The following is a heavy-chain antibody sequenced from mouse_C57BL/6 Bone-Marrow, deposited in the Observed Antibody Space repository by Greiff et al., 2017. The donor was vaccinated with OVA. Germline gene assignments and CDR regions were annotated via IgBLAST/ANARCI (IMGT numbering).Heavy chain of an antibody. CDR2: IYPSDSET. D-gene: IGHD1-1*01. V-gene: IGHV1-61*01. Sequence: VQLQQPGAELVRPGSSVKLSCKASGYTFTSYWMDWVKQRPGQGLEWIGNIYPSDSETHYNQKFKDKATLTVDKSSSTAYMQLSSLTSEDSAVYYCALFITTVNYAMDYWGQGTSVTVSS. CDR3: ALFITTVNYAMDY. J-gene: IGHJ4*01. CDR1: GYTFTSYW.